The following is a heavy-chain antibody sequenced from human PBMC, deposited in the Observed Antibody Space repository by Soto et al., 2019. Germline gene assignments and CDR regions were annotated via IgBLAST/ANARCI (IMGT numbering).Heavy chain of an antibody. CDR2: ISAYNGNT. CDR1: GYTFTSYG. V-gene: IGHV1-18*04. CDR3: ARDRLGSNGDY. Sequence: QVQLVQSGAEVKKPGASVKVSCKASGYTFTSYGISWVRQAPGQGLEWMGWISAYNGNTNYAQNLQDRVTMTTDTSTSTAYMELRSLRSDXXXXXXXARDRLGSNGDYWGQGTLVTVSS. D-gene: IGHD1-1*01. J-gene: IGHJ4*02.